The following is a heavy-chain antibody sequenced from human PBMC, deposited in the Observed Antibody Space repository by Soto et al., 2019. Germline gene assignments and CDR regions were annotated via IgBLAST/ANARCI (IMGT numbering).Heavy chain of an antibody. CDR3: ARGSTPIVVVPAAIDY. D-gene: IGHD2-2*01. Sequence: SETLSLTCTVSGGSIRSSYWSWIRQPPGKGLEWIGYISDSGSTNYNPSLKSRVTISVDTSKNQFSLKLSSVTAADTAVYYCARGSTPIVVVPAAIDYWGQGTLVTVSS. CDR1: GGSIRSSY. V-gene: IGHV4-59*01. CDR2: ISDSGST. J-gene: IGHJ4*02.